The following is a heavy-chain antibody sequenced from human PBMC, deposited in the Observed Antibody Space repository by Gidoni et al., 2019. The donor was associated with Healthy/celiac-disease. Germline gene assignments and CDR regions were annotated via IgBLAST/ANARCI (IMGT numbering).Heavy chain of an antibody. CDR1: VFPFVVHG. J-gene: IGHJ6*02. V-gene: IGHV3-49*03. Sequence: EVQLVESWGGLVQPGRSLRLSCTASVFPFVVHGMSWFRQAPGKGLEWVGFIRSKADGGTTEDAASVKGRFTISRDDSKSIAYLQKNSLKTEDTAVYYCTRVADNHYDYDGMDVWGQGTTGTVSS. D-gene: IGHD1-1*01. CDR2: IRSKADGGTT. CDR3: TRVADNHYDYDGMDV.